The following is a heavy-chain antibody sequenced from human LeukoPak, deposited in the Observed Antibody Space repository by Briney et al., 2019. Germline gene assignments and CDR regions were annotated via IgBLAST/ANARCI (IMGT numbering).Heavy chain of an antibody. Sequence: KPSETLSLTCTVSGGSISSSYYWGWIRQPPGKGLEWIGSIYYSGSTYYNPSLKSRVTISVDTSKNQFSLKLSSVTAADTAVYYCARRGGGGYYYYYMDVWGKGTTVTVSS. J-gene: IGHJ6*03. CDR2: IYYSGST. D-gene: IGHD3-16*01. V-gene: IGHV4-39*07. CDR3: ARRGGGGYYYYYMDV. CDR1: GGSISSSYY.